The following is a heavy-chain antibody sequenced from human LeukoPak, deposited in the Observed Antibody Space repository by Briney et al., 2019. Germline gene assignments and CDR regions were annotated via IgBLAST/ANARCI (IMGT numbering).Heavy chain of an antibody. J-gene: IGHJ5*02. V-gene: IGHV4-34*01. CDR3: ARGGMVRGLWFDP. CDR1: GGSFSGYY. Sequence: PSETQSLTCAVYGGSFSGYYWSWIRQPPGKGLEWIGEINHSGSTNYNPSLKSRVTISVDTSKNQFSLKLSSVTAADTAVYYCARGGMVRGLWFDPWGQGTLVTVSS. D-gene: IGHD3-10*01. CDR2: INHSGST.